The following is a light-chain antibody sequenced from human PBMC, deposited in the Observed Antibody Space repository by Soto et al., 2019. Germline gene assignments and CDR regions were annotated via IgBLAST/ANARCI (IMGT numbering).Light chain of an antibody. J-gene: IGLJ1*01. CDR1: SSDVGAYYS. V-gene: IGLV2-14*01. CDR2: GVT. Sequence: QSALTQPASVSGSPGQSITISCTGTSSDVGAYYSVSWYQHHPGKAPKLIIYGVTNRPSGVSNRFTGSKSVNTASLTISRLQAEDEADYHCSSYTSRSSHYVFGTGTKVTVL. CDR3: SSYTSRSSHYV.